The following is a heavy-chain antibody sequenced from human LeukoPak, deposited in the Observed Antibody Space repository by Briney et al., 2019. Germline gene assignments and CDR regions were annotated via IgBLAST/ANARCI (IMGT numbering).Heavy chain of an antibody. V-gene: IGHV3-30*02. Sequence: GSLRLSCAASGFTFSSYGMHWVRQAPGKGLEWVAFIRYDGSNKYYADSVKGRFTISRDNSKNTLYLQMNSLRAEDTAVYYCARGLGYTSGWLYFDSWGQGTLVTVSS. CDR2: IRYDGSNK. D-gene: IGHD6-19*01. J-gene: IGHJ4*02. CDR3: ARGLGYTSGWLYFDS. CDR1: GFTFSSYG.